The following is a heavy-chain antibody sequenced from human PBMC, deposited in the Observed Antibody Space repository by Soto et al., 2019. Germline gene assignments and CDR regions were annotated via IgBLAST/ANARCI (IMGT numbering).Heavy chain of an antibody. CDR3: ARDTARAMVRIYYGMDV. V-gene: IGHV3-33*01. CDR1: GFTFSSYG. D-gene: IGHD3-10*01. Sequence: QVQLVESGGGVVQPGRSLRLSCAASGFTFSSYGMYWVRQAPGEGLEWVAVIWYDGSNKYYADSVKGRFTISRDNSKNTLYLQMNSLRAEDTAVYYCARDTARAMVRIYYGMDVWGQGTTVTVSS. CDR2: IWYDGSNK. J-gene: IGHJ6*02.